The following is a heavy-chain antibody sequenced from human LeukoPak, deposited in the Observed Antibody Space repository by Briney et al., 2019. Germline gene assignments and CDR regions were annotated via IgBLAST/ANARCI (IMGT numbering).Heavy chain of an antibody. CDR2: ITTSDGNT. CDR3: ASGSSGLTGVDY. J-gene: IGHJ4*02. V-gene: IGHV3-23*01. Sequence: GGSLRLSCAASGFTFSSYTMSWVRQAPGKGLEWVSTITTSDGNTYYADSVKGRFTVSRDNSKNTLYLQMNSLRAEDTAVYYCASGSSGLTGVDYWGQGTLVTVSS. CDR1: GFTFSSYT. D-gene: IGHD3-9*01.